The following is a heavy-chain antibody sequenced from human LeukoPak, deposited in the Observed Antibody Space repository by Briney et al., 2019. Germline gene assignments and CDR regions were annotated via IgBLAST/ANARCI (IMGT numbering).Heavy chain of an antibody. CDR2: ISWNSGTI. D-gene: IGHD6-19*01. V-gene: IGHV3-9*02. Sequence: GGSLRLSCAASGFTSGDYAMHWVRQAPGKGLEWVSRISWNSGTIHYADSVKGRFTISRDNAKNSLYLQMNSLRAEDTALYYCAKDMTPGIAVAGIDYWGQGTLVTVSS. CDR3: AKDMTPGIAVAGIDY. CDR1: GFTSGDYA. J-gene: IGHJ4*02.